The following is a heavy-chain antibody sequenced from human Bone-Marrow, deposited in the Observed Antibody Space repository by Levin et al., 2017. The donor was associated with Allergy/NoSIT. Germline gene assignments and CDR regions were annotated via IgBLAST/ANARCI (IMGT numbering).Heavy chain of an antibody. J-gene: IGHJ4*02. CDR2: INPNSGDT. CDR3: ARERSITIFGVVPTKTFDY. V-gene: IGHV1-2*02. D-gene: IGHD3-3*01. Sequence: ASVKVSCKASGYTFTGYYLHWVRQAPGQGLEWMGWINPNSGDTNSAQKFQGRVTMTRDTSITTAYMELSRLTSDDTAVYYCARERSITIFGVVPTKTFDYWGQGTLVTVSA. CDR1: GYTFTGYY.